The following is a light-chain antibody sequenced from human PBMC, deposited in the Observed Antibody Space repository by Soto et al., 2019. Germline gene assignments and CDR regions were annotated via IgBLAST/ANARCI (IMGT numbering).Light chain of an antibody. Sequence: EIVMTQSPATLSVSPGERATLSCRASQSVRSKLAWYQQTPGQAPRLLIYDASTRAAGIPARFSGSGSGTEFTLTISSLQSEDFALYYCQQYNSWPPITFGQGTRLEIK. CDR1: QSVRSK. J-gene: IGKJ5*01. CDR2: DAS. V-gene: IGKV3-15*01. CDR3: QQYNSWPPIT.